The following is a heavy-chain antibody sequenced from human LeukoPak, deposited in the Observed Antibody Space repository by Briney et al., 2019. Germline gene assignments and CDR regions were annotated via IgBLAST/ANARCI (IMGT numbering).Heavy chain of an antibody. CDR1: GGSFSGYY. Sequence: SETLSLTCAVYGGSFSGYYWSWIRQPPGKGLEWIGEINHGGSTNYNPSLKSRVTISVDTSKNQFSLKLSSVTAADTAVYYCARGAGYYGSGSYARYYYYGMDVWGQGTTVTVSS. D-gene: IGHD3-10*01. J-gene: IGHJ6*02. CDR2: INHGGST. V-gene: IGHV4-34*01. CDR3: ARGAGYYGSGSYARYYYYGMDV.